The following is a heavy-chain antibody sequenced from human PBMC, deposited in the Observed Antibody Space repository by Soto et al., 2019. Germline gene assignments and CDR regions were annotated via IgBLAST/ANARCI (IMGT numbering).Heavy chain of an antibody. CDR3: AKDGNWLDVYFDV. CDR1: GIEFSNYA. Sequence: QTGGSLRLSCVASGIEFSNYAMSWVRQAPGKGLEWVSISSASGRSRYHADSVKGRFTTSRDNSKNTLYLHMTNLRAEDTAVYYCAKDGNWLDVYFDVWGQGTPVTVPS. CDR2: SSASGRSR. D-gene: IGHD6-19*01. V-gene: IGHV3-23*01. J-gene: IGHJ4*02.